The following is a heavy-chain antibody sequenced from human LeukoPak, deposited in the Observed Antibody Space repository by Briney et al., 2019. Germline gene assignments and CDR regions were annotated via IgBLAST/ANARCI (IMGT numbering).Heavy chain of an antibody. J-gene: IGHJ6*02. CDR2: IIPIFGTA. V-gene: IGHV1-69*13. CDR3: ASKGGYYDILTGYYRYYYYYGMDV. Sequence: SVTVSCKASGYTFTSYAMNWVRQAPGQGLEWMGGIIPIFGTANYAQKFQGRVTITADESTSTAYMELSSLRSEDTAVYYCASKGGYYDILTGYYRYYYYYGMDVWGQGTTVTVSS. D-gene: IGHD3-9*01. CDR1: GYTFTSYA.